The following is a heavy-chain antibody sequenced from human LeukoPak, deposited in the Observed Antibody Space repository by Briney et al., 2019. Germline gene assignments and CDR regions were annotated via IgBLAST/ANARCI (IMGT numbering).Heavy chain of an antibody. J-gene: IGHJ4*02. V-gene: IGHV4-59*08. D-gene: IGHD2-2*01. CDR3: ARAPYCSSTSCYHKTTGGVDY. CDR1: GGSISSHY. CDR2: IYYSGST. Sequence: PSETLSLTCTVSGGSISSHYWSWIRQPPGKGLEWIGYIYYSGSTNYNPSLKSRVTISVDTSKNQFSLKLNSVTAADTAVYYCARAPYCSSTSCYHKTTGGVDYWGQGTLVTVSS.